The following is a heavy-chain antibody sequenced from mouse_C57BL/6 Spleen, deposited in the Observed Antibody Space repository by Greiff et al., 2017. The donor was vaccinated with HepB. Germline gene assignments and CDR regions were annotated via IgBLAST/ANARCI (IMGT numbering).Heavy chain of an antibody. CDR3: ARNGNYYYYAMDD. CDR2: ISDGGSYT. CDR1: GFTFSSYA. Sequence: EVMLVESGGGLVKPGGSLKLSCAASGFTFSSYAMTWVRQTPEKRLEWVATISDGGSYTYYPENVKGRFTISRDNAKNNRYLQMSHLKSEDTAMYYCARNGNYYYYAMDDWGQGTSVTVSS. D-gene: IGHD2-1*01. V-gene: IGHV5-4*03. J-gene: IGHJ4*01.